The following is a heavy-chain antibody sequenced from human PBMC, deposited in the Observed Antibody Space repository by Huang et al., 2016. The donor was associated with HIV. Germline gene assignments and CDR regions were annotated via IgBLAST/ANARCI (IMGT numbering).Heavy chain of an antibody. CDR1: GFTFSSYW. V-gene: IGHV3-74*03. CDR2: INNDGSIT. Sequence: EVQLVESGGGLVQPGGSLRLSCAASGFTFSSYWVHWVRQAPGKRLVWLSRINNDGSITTEADSVKGRITISRDNARNTMYLQMTTLSAGDTAVYYCARHRSSGGVEEAFDIWGPGTLVTVAS. D-gene: IGHD2-8*02. J-gene: IGHJ3*02. CDR3: ARHRSSGGVEEAFDI.